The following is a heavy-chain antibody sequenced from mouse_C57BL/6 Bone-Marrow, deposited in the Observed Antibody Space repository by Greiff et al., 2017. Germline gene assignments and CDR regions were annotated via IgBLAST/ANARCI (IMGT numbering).Heavy chain of an antibody. D-gene: IGHD1-1*01. CDR2: IYPGDGDT. V-gene: IGHV1-80*01. J-gene: IGHJ1*03. CDR1: GYAFSSYW. CDR3: ARRVGSSYPYWYFDV. Sequence: VKLMESGAELVKPGASVKISCKASGYAFSSYWMNWVKQRPGKGLEWIGQIYPGDGDTNYNGKFKGKATLTADKSSSTAYMQLSSLTSEDSAVYFCARRVGSSYPYWYFDVWGTGTTVTVSS.